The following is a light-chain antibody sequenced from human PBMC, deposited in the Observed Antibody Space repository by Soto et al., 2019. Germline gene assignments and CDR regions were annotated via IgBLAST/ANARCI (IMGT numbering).Light chain of an antibody. Sequence: QSALTQPASVSGSPGQSITISCTGTSSDVGGYNYVSWYQQHPGKAPKLMIYEVSNRPSGVSNRFSGSKSGNTASLTISGLHADDEDDYFYYSYGSTSTRYVFGTGTKVTVL. CDR2: EVS. V-gene: IGLV2-14*01. J-gene: IGLJ1*01. CDR1: SSDVGGYNY. CDR3: YSYGSTSTRYV.